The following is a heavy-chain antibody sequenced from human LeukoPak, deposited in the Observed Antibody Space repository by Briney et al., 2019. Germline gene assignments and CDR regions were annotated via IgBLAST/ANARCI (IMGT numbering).Heavy chain of an antibody. CDR2: IYYGGST. CDR1: GGSISSYY. Sequence: SETLSLTCTVSGGSISSYYWNWIRQPPGKGLEWIGYIYYGGSTNYNPSLKSRVTVSVDTSKNQFSLKLSSVTAADTAVYYCARSSDYYGGYFDYWGQGTLVTVSS. CDR3: ARSSDYYGGYFDY. J-gene: IGHJ4*02. D-gene: IGHD3-22*01. V-gene: IGHV4-59*01.